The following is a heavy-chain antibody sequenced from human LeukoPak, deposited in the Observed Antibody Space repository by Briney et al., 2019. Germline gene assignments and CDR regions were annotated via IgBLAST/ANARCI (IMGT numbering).Heavy chain of an antibody. V-gene: IGHV3-30*04. CDR3: AKDRYGSSWRGSFDY. CDR2: ISYDGSNK. Sequence: GGSLRLSCAASGFMFSSYAMHWVRQAPGKGLEWVAVISYDGSNKYYADSVKGRFTISRDNSKNTLYLQMNSLRAEDTAVYYCAKDRYGSSWRGSFDYWGQGTLVTVSS. D-gene: IGHD6-13*01. CDR1: GFMFSSYA. J-gene: IGHJ4*02.